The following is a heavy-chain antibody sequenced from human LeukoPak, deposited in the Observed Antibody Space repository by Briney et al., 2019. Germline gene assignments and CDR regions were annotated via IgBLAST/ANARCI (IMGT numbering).Heavy chain of an antibody. D-gene: IGHD6-13*01. V-gene: IGHV4-39*01. CDR1: GGSFSSYY. CDR3: ARHSRIAAAGTEAKYYFDY. Sequence: PSETLSLTCTVSGGSFSSYYWGWIRQPPGKGLEWIGSIYYSGSTYYNPSLKSRVTISVDTSKNQFSLKLSSVTAADTAVYYCARHSRIAAAGTEAKYYFDYWGQGTLVTVSS. J-gene: IGHJ4*02. CDR2: IYYSGST.